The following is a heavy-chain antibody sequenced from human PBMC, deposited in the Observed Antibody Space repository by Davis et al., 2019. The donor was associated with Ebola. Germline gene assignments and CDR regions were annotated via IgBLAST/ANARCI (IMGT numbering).Heavy chain of an antibody. Sequence: GGSLRLSCAASGFTFTTYGMHWVRQAPGKGLEWVAAISYDGSNKYYADSVKGRFTISRDNSKNTLYLQMNSLRAEDTAVYYCAKSDRLGYWGQGTLVTVSS. D-gene: IGHD1-26*01. V-gene: IGHV3-30*18. CDR2: ISYDGSNK. CDR1: GFTFTTYG. J-gene: IGHJ4*02. CDR3: AKSDRLGY.